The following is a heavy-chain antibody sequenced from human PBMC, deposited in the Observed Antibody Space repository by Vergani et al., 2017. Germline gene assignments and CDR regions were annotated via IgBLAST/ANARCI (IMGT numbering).Heavy chain of an antibody. CDR3: AKGCLSSGIVVVPAAILRDAFDI. CDR1: GFTFDDYA. V-gene: IGHV3-9*01. J-gene: IGHJ3*02. Sequence: EVQLVESGGGLVQPGRSLRLSCAASGFTFDDYAMHWVRQAPGKGLEWVSGISWNSGSLGYADSVKGRFTISRDNAKNSLYLQMNSLRAEDTALYYCAKGCLSSGIVVVPAAILRDAFDIWGQGTMVTVSS. D-gene: IGHD2-2*01. CDR2: ISWNSGSL.